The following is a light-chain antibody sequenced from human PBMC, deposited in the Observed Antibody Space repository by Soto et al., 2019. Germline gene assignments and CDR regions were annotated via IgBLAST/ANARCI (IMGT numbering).Light chain of an antibody. J-gene: IGKJ5*01. CDR2: GSS. Sequence: IVLTQAPVTRALAPGERVTLACRASESVTTRWGWYQQKPGQAPRLLMSGSSSRASGVPVRFSGSGSGTDFPLTISRLAPEDFALYYCQQYGGSPLTFGLGTRLEIK. CDR1: ESVTTRW. CDR3: QQYGGSPLT. V-gene: IGKV3-20*01.